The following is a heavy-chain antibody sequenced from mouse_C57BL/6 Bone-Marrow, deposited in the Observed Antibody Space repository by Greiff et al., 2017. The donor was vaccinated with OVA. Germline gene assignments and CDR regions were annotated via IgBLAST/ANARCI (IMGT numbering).Heavy chain of an antibody. CDR1: GFSFNTYA. D-gene: IGHD1-1*01. CDR2: IRSKSNNYAT. J-gene: IGHJ3*01. Sequence: EVHLVESGGGLVQPKGSLKLSCAASGFSFNTYAMNWVRQAPGKGLEWVARIRSKSNNYATYYADSVKDRFTISRDDSESMLCLQMNNMKSEDTAMYYCVRQGYDSSYWFAYWGQGTLVTVSA. V-gene: IGHV10-1*01. CDR3: VRQGYDSSYWFAY.